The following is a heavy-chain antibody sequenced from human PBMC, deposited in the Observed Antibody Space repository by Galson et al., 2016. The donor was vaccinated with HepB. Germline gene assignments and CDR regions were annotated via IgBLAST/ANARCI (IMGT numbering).Heavy chain of an antibody. V-gene: IGHV1-69*13. CDR2: VTPIFDKS. CDR3: TRDGEGSGRYFDY. D-gene: IGHD1-26*01. CDR1: GGTFSTRT. Sequence: SVKVSCKASGGTFSTRTISWVRQAPGQGLEWMGGVTPIFDKSNYAQKFQGRVTISADESTSTAYMELSSLTSDDTALYYCTRDGEGSGRYFDYWGQGTLVTVSS. J-gene: IGHJ4*02.